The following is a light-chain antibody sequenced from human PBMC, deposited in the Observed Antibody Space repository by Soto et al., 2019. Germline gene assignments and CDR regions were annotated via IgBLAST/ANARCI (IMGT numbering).Light chain of an antibody. CDR2: SAT. V-gene: IGKV1-39*01. CDR3: QQRLTTPLN. J-gene: IGKJ4*01. Sequence: DIQMTQSPSYLLASVGDRVTLTCRSSQSIGTFLNWYQQKPGQAPRLLIFSATALETGVSSRFSAFASATSFTLTINIVRPEDVATYFCQQRLTTPLNFREGTKLQIK. CDR1: QSIGTF.